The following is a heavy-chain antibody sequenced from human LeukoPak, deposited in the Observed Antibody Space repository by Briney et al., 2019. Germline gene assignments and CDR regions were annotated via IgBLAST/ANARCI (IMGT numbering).Heavy chain of an antibody. CDR3: ARDVGITVADSFDP. Sequence: ASVKVSCKASGYTFTSYYMHWVRQAPGQGLEWMGIINLSGGTTYYAQKFQGRVTMTTDTSTSTAYMEVRGLRSDDTAMYYCARDVGITVADSFDPWGQGTLVTVSS. V-gene: IGHV1-46*01. CDR1: GYTFTSYY. D-gene: IGHD6-13*01. CDR2: INLSGGTT. J-gene: IGHJ5*02.